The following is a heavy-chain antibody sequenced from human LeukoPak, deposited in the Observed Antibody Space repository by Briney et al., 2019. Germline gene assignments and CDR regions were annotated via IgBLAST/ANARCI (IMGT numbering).Heavy chain of an antibody. CDR1: GYTFTRFY. J-gene: IGHJ4*02. CDR3: ARGGTAMVADY. CDR2: INPSGDST. V-gene: IGHV1-46*01. D-gene: IGHD5-18*01. Sequence: GASVKVSCKASGYTFTRFYMHWVRQAPGQGLDGMGIINPSGDSTTYAHKFQGRVTMTRDTSTSTVYMELSSLRSEDTAVYYCARGGTAMVADYWGQGTLVTVSS.